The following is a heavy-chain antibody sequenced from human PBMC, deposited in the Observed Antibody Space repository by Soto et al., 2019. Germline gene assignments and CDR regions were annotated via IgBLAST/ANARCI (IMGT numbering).Heavy chain of an antibody. CDR2: INPNSGGT. V-gene: IGHV1-2*04. Sequence: ASLKVSCKASGYTFTGYYMHWVRQAPGQGLEWMGWINPNSGGTNYAQKFQGWVTMTRDTSISTAYMELSRLRSDDTAVYYCARGELGNLYYFDYWGQGTLVTVSS. CDR3: ARGELGNLYYFDY. D-gene: IGHD7-27*01. CDR1: GYTFTGYY. J-gene: IGHJ4*02.